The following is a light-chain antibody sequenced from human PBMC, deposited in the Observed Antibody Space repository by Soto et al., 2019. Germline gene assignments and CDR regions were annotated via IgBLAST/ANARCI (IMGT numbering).Light chain of an antibody. CDR2: GNS. J-gene: IGLJ3*02. CDR3: QSYDSSLSGSV. CDR1: SSNIGAHYY. Sequence: QSVLTQPPSVSGAPGQRVTISCTVSSSNIGAHYYIHRYQQLPGTAPKLLIYGNSNRPSGVPDRFSGSKSGTSASLAITGLQAEDEADYYCQSYDSSLSGSVFGGGTKLTVL. V-gene: IGLV1-40*01.